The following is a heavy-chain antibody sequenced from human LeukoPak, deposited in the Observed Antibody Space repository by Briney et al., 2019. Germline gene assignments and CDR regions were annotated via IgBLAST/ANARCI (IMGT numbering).Heavy chain of an antibody. CDR1: GGSISSHY. V-gene: IGHV4-59*11. D-gene: IGHD3-3*01. Sequence: PSETLSLTCTVSGGSISSHYWSWIRQPPGKGLEWIGYIYYSGSTNYNPSLRSRVTIPVDTSKNQFSLKLSSETAADTAVYYCARGYDFWSGPYPYYWGQGTLVTVSS. J-gene: IGHJ4*02. CDR2: IYYSGST. CDR3: ARGYDFWSGPYPYY.